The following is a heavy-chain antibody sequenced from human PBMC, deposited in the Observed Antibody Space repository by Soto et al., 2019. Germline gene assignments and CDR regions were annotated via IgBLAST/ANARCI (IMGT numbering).Heavy chain of an antibody. V-gene: IGHV3-48*01. Sequence: GSLRLSCTTSGFNFNVYSMNWVRQAPGKGLEWVSYMTSDSKTIHCADSIKGRFTISRENAKNSLFLQMNSVRVEDTAVYYCTRGVSFGFDFWGQGTMVTVSS. CDR3: TRGVSFGFDF. CDR1: GFNFNVYS. CDR2: MTSDSKTI. J-gene: IGHJ3*01. D-gene: IGHD3-10*01.